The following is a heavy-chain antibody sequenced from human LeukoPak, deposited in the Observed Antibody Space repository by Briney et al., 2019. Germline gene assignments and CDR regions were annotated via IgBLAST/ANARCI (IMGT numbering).Heavy chain of an antibody. CDR3: RGLYQLFDY. CDR2: IIPIFGTA. V-gene: IGHV1-69*13. CDR1: GYTFTSYA. J-gene: IGHJ4*02. D-gene: IGHD5-24*01. Sequence: GASVKVSCKASGYTFTSYAMHWVRQAPGQRLEWMGGIIPIFGTANYAQKFQGRVTITADESTSTAYMELSSLRSEDTAVYYCRGLYQLFDYWGQGTLVTVSS.